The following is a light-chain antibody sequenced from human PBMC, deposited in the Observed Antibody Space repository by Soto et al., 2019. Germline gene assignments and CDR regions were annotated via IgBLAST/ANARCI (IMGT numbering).Light chain of an antibody. CDR2: GAS. CDR3: QQYGSSTGIT. CDR1: QSVSSSY. J-gene: IGKJ5*01. V-gene: IGKV3-20*01. Sequence: IVLTHSPGTLSLSPWERATLSCRASQSVSSSYLAWYQQKPGQAPRLLIYGASSRATGIPDRFSGSGSGTDFTLTISRLEPEDFAVYYCQQYGSSTGITFGQGTRLEIK.